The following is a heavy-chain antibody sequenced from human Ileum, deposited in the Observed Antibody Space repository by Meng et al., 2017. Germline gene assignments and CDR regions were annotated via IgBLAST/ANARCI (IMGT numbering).Heavy chain of an antibody. J-gene: IGHJ4*02. CDR2: IRSKAYGGTT. CDR3: TRDPFAYYYDSSGYYNGLGY. CDR1: GFTFGDYA. V-gene: IGHV3-49*03. D-gene: IGHD3-22*01. Sequence: GGSLRLSCTASGFTFGDYAMSWFRQAPGKGLEWVGFIRSKAYGGTTEYAASVKGRFTISRDDSKSIAYLQMNSLKTEDTAVYYCTRDPFAYYYDSSGYYNGLGYWGQGTLVTGSS.